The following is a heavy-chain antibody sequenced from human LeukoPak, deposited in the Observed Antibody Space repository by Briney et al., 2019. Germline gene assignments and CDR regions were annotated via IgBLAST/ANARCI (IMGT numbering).Heavy chain of an antibody. CDR3: ARDLNGDYCFDY. CDR2: ISSSSSYI. CDR1: GFTFSTYA. D-gene: IGHD4-17*01. V-gene: IGHV3-21*01. Sequence: GGSLRLSCAASGFTFSTYAMSWVRQAPGKGLEWVSSISSSSSYIYYADSVKGRFTISRDNAKNSLYLQMNSLRAEDTAVYYCARDLNGDYCFDYWGQGTLVTVSS. J-gene: IGHJ4*02.